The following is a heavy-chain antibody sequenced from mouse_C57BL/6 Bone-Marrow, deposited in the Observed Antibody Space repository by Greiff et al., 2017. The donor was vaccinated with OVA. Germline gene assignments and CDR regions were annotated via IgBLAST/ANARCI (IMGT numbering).Heavy chain of an antibody. Sequence: VQLQQPGAELVRPGSSVQLSCKASGYTFTSYWMHWVKQRPIQGLEWIGNIDPSDSETHYNQKFKDKATLTVAKSSSTAYMQLSSRTSEDSAGYYGARGRSYFDYWGQGTTLTVSS. CDR1: GYTFTSYW. CDR3: ARGRSYFDY. V-gene: IGHV1-52*01. CDR2: IDPSDSET. D-gene: IGHD1-1*01. J-gene: IGHJ2*01.